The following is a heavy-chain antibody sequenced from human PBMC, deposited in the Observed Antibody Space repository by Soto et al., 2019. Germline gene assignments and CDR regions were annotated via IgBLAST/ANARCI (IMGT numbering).Heavy chain of an antibody. CDR3: AMGIAAAWTVFDY. J-gene: IGHJ4*02. CDR1: GGSISSYY. D-gene: IGHD6-13*01. CDR2: IYYSGST. V-gene: IGHV4-59*01. Sequence: PSETLSLTCTVSGGSISSYYWSWIRQPPGKGLEWIGYIYYSGSTNYNPSLKSRVTISVDTSKNQFSLKLSSVTAADTAVYYCAMGIAAAWTVFDYWGQGTLVTVSS.